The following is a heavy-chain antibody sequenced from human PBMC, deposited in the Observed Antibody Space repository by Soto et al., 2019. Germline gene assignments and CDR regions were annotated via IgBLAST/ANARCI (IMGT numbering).Heavy chain of an antibody. J-gene: IGHJ4*02. V-gene: IGHV3-30*18. D-gene: IGHD2-15*01. CDR2: ISYDGSNK. CDR3: AKDRGGTYGNFDY. CDR1: GFTFSSYG. Sequence: QVQLVESGGGVVQPGRSLRLSCAASGFTFSSYGMHWVRQAPGKGLEWVAVISYDGSNKYYAYSVKGRFTISRDNSKNTLYLQMNSLRAEDTAVYYCAKDRGGTYGNFDYWGQGTLVTVSS.